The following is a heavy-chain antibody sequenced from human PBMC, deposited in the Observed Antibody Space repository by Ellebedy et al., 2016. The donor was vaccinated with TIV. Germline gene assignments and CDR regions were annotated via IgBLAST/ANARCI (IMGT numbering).Heavy chain of an antibody. D-gene: IGHD1-7*01. J-gene: IGHJ4*02. V-gene: IGHV4-30-4*08. CDR3: ARDRTGTSFDY. Sequence: YWIGWVRQMPGKGLEWIGYIYYSGSTYYNPSLKSRVAMSVDTSKNQFSLKLSSVTAADTAVYYCARDRTGTSFDYWGQGTLVTVSS. CDR1: Y. CDR2: IYYSGST.